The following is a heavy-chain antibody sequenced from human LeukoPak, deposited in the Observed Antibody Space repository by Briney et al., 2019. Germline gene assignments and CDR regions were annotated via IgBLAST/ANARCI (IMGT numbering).Heavy chain of an antibody. V-gene: IGHV3-30-3*01. D-gene: IGHD6-13*01. CDR2: ISYDGSNK. Sequence: GGSLRLSCAASGFTFSSYAMHWVRQAPGKGLEWVAVISYDGSNKYYADSVKGRFTTSRDNSKNTLYLQMNSLRAEDTAVYYCARESPFGQQLVKRGLDYWGQGTLVTVSS. CDR3: ARESPFGQQLVKRGLDY. J-gene: IGHJ4*02. CDR1: GFTFSSYA.